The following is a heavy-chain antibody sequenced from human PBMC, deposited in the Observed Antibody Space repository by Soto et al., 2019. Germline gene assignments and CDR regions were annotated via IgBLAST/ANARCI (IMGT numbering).Heavy chain of an antibody. CDR1: GGSFSGYY. CDR3: ASIAVAGMGYYYYMDV. Sequence: QVQLQQWGAGLLKPSETLSLTCAVYGGSFSGYYWSWIRQPPGKGLEWIGEINHSGSTNYNPSLKSRVTISVDTSKYRFSLKLSSVTAADTAVYYCASIAVAGMGYYYYMDVWGKGTTVTVSS. CDR2: INHSGST. J-gene: IGHJ6*03. V-gene: IGHV4-34*01. D-gene: IGHD6-19*01.